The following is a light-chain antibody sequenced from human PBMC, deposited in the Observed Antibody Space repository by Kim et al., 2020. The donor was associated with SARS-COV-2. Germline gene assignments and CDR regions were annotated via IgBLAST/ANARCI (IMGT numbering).Light chain of an antibody. CDR3: QVWDSSSDHVV. CDR1: NIGSKS. J-gene: IGLJ2*01. Sequence: SYELTQPPSVSVAPGKTARITCGGNNIGSKSVQWYQQKPGQAPVLVISYDSDRPSGIPERFSGSNSANTATLTISRVEAGDEADYYCQVWDSSSDHVVFGGGTQLTVL. V-gene: IGLV3-21*04. CDR2: YDS.